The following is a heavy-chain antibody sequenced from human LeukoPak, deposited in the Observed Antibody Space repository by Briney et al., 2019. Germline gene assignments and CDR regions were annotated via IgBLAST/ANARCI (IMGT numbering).Heavy chain of an antibody. CDR2: IYYSGST. Sequence: SETLSLTCTVSGGSTSSSSYYWGWIRQPPGKGLEWIGSIYYSGSTYYNPSLKSRVTISVDTSKNQFSLKLSSVTAADTAVYCCARDVRLQYAYYMDVWGKGTTVTVSS. CDR3: ARDVRLQYAYYMDV. V-gene: IGHV4-39*07. J-gene: IGHJ6*03. D-gene: IGHD4-11*01. CDR1: GGSTSSSSYY.